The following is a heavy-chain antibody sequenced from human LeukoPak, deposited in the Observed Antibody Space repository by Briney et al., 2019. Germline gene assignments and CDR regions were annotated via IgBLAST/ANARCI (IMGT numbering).Heavy chain of an antibody. CDR3: VRDRVASAVANSFDY. V-gene: IGHV3-7*01. CDR1: GFTFSSYW. Sequence: GGSLRLSCAASGFTFSSYWMSWVRQAPGQGLEWVANIKQDGSEKYYVDSVKGRFTISRDNAKNSLYLQMNSLRAEDTAVYYCVRDRVASAVANSFDYWGQGTLVTVSS. J-gene: IGHJ4*02. D-gene: IGHD6-19*01. CDR2: IKQDGSEK.